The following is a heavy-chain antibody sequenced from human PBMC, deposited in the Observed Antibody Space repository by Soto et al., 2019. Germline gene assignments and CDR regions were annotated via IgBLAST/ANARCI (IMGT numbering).Heavy chain of an antibody. V-gene: IGHV3-53*01. D-gene: IGHD2-21*02. CDR3: ARAGVTPHLFDY. Sequence: PGGSLRLSCAASGFSVRTDYMSWVRQAPGKGLDWVSVFESGGSIYYSDSVKGRFIISRDYAKNTVYLQMNSLRVEDTAVYYCARAGVTPHLFDYWGQGTLVTVSS. CDR2: FESGGSI. J-gene: IGHJ4*02. CDR1: GFSVRTDY.